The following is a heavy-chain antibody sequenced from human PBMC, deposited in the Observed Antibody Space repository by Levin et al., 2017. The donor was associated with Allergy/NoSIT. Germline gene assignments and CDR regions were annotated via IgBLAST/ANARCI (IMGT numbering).Heavy chain of an antibody. J-gene: IGHJ3*02. CDR3: ARDGKGKRDDAFDI. CDR2: IYSGGST. CDR1: GFTVSSNY. V-gene: IGHV3-66*01. Sequence: GGSLRLSCAASGFTVSSNYMSWVRQAPGKGLEWVSVIYSGGSTYYADSVKGRFTISRDNSKNTLYLQMNSLRAEDTAVYYCARDGKGKRDDAFDIWGQGTMVTVSS.